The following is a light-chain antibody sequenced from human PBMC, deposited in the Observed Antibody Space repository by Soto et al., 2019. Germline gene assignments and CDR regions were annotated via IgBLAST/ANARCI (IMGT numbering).Light chain of an antibody. CDR3: QQYNNWPLT. CDR1: QSVSSN. V-gene: IGKV3-15*01. Sequence: EIVMTQSPATLSVSPRERATLSCRASQSVSSNLAWYQQKPGQAPRLLIYGASTRTTGIPARFSGSGSGTEFTLTISSLQSGDFAVYYCQQYNNWPLTFGGGTKVEIK. J-gene: IGKJ4*01. CDR2: GAS.